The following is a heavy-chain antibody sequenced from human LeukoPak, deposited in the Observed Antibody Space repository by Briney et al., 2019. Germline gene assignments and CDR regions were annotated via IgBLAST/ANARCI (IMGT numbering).Heavy chain of an antibody. CDR2: IYHSGST. D-gene: IGHD3-10*01. V-gene: IGHV4-39*01. Sequence: PTETLSLTCTVSGRSISNNNDYWGWIRQPPGKGLEWIGRIYHSGSTYYNRSLNRQLTISVNTSKNPFSPTLTSVTAADTAVYYCARGRVYYYGSGTYPLFDYWGQGTLVTVSS. J-gene: IGHJ4*02. CDR1: GRSISNNNDY. CDR3: ARGRVYYYGSGTYPLFDY.